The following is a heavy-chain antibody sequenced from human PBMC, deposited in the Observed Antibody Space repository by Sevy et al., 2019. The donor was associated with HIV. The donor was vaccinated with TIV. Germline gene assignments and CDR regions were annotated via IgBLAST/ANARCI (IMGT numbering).Heavy chain of an antibody. CDR3: AGGRYDSSGSFDALDI. D-gene: IGHD3-22*01. J-gene: IGHJ3*02. CDR2: IYGSGGVT. Sequence: GGSLRLSCAGSGFTFSRSSMNWVRQAPGKGLEWISTIYGSGGVTYYADSVKGRFTISRDKSKNTLYLQMNSLRTEDTALYYCAGGRYDSSGSFDALDIWGQGTMVTVSS. V-gene: IGHV3-23*01. CDR1: GFTFSRSS.